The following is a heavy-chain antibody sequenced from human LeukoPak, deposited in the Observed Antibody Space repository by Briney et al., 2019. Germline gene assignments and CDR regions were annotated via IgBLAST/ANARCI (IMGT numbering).Heavy chain of an antibody. J-gene: IGHJ4*02. D-gene: IGHD3-3*01. CDR1: GGSIRDYY. CDR2: IYYSGST. V-gene: IGHV4-59*08. CDR3: ARRRGDFWSDFYAFDS. Sequence: KASETLSLTCTVSGGSIRDYYWTWIRQPPGKGLEWIGYIYYSGSTDYNLSLTSRVTISLDTSKNQFSLRLSSVTAADTAVYYCARRRGDFWSDFYAFDSWGQGTLVTISS.